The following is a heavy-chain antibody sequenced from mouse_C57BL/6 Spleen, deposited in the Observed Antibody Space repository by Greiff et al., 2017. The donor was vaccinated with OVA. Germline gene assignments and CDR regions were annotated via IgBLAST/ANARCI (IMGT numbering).Heavy chain of an antibody. CDR1: GYTFTSYW. CDR2: INPSSGYT. Sequence: VQLQQSGAELAKPGASVKLSCKASGYTFTSYWMHWVKQRPGQGLEWIGYINPSSGYTKYNQKFKDKATLTADKSSNTAYLQLSSLTSEDTAIYYCASTPTAERRDWYFDVWGTGTTVTVSS. J-gene: IGHJ1*03. V-gene: IGHV1-7*01. D-gene: IGHD2-1*01. CDR3: ASTPTAERRDWYFDV.